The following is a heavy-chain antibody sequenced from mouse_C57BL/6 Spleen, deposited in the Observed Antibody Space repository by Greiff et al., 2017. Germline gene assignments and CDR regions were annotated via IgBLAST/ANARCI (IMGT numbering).Heavy chain of an antibody. V-gene: IGHV5-16*01. CDR1: GFTFSDYY. J-gene: IGHJ4*01. Sequence: DVKLVESEGGLVQPGSSMKLSCTASGFTFSDYYMAWVRQVPEKGLEWVANINYDGSSTYYLDSLKSRFIISRDNAKNILYLQMSSLKSEDTATYYCARGGLGAMDYWGQGTSVTVSS. D-gene: IGHD2-4*01. CDR2: INYDGSST. CDR3: ARGGLGAMDY.